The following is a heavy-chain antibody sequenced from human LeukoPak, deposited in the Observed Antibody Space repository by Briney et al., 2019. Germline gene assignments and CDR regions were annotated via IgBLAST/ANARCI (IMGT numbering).Heavy chain of an antibody. CDR2: ISDIGSI. CDR3: ARELWKTFDY. CDR1: GGSFSGYY. D-gene: IGHD5-18*01. V-gene: IGHV4-59*12. Sequence: SETLSLTCAVYGGSFSGYYWSWIRQPPGKGLEWIAYISDIGSINYNPSLKSRVTISLDTSKNQFSLKLSSVTAADTAVYYCARELWKTFDYWGQGTLVTVSS. J-gene: IGHJ4*02.